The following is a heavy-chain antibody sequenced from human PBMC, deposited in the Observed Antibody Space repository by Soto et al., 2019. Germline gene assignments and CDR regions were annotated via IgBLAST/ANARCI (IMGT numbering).Heavy chain of an antibody. J-gene: IGHJ3*02. CDR3: ARDCDFWSGHDAFDI. V-gene: IGHV1-3*01. CDR2: INAGNGNT. Sequence: ASVKVSCKASGYTFTSYAMHWVRQAPGQRLEWMGWINAGNGNTKYSQKFQGRVTITRDTSASTAYMELSSLRSEDTAVYYCARDCDFWSGHDAFDIWGQGTMVTVSS. D-gene: IGHD3-3*01. CDR1: GYTFTSYA.